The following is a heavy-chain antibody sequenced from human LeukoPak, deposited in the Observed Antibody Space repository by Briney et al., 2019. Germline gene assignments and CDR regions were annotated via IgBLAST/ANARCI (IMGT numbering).Heavy chain of an antibody. D-gene: IGHD3-22*01. CDR1: GGSFSGYY. J-gene: IGHJ4*02. V-gene: IGHV4-34*01. Sequence: PSETLSLTCAVYGGSFSGYYWSWIRQPPGKGLEWIGEINHSGSTNYNPSLKSRVTISVDTSKNQFSLKLSSVTAADTAVYYCARLDSGYGDYFDYWGQGTLVTVSS. CDR3: ARLDSGYGDYFDY. CDR2: INHSGST.